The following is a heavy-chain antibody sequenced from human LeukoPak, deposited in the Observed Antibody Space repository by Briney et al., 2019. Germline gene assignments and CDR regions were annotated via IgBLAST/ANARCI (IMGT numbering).Heavy chain of an antibody. Sequence: SETLSLTCAVYGGSFSGYYWSWIRQPPGKGLEWIGEINHSGSTNYNSSLKSRVTISVDTSKNQFSLKLSSVTAADTAVYYCARAPAAGHFDYWGQGTLVTVSS. CDR2: INHSGST. CDR3: ARAPAAGHFDY. V-gene: IGHV4-34*01. CDR1: GGSFSGYY. J-gene: IGHJ4*02. D-gene: IGHD2-2*01.